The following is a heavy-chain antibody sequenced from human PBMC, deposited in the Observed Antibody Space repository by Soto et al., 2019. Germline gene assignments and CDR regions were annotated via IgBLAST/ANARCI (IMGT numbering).Heavy chain of an antibody. J-gene: IGHJ6*02. CDR1: GFTFSDFG. CDR2: ISEDAETD. Sequence: LRLSCVASGFTFSDFGMHWVRQVPGKGLEWLAVISEDAETDFHADSVKGRFTVSRDNFKGTLYLQMNSLTKDDSAVYFCAKAPFRRPYYFYGMDVWGQGTTVTVSS. CDR3: AKAPFRRPYYFYGMDV. D-gene: IGHD3-10*01. V-gene: IGHV3-30*18.